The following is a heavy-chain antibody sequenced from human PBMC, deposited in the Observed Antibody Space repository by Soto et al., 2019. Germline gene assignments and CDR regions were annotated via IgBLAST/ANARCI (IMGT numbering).Heavy chain of an antibody. CDR3: TRVHTTGPVIPDY. D-gene: IGHD3-9*01. Sequence: PGGSLRHSCTASGFTFGDFAMTWFRQTPGKGLEWVGFIRSKPYGGTAEYAASVKGRFTISRDDSKCIAYLQMNSLKTEDTAFYYCTRVHTTGPVIPDYWGQGT. CDR1: GFTFGDFA. CDR2: IRSKPYGGTA. V-gene: IGHV3-49*03. J-gene: IGHJ4*02.